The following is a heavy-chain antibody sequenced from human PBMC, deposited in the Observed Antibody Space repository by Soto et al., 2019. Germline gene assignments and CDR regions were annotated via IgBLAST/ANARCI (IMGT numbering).Heavy chain of an antibody. CDR3: ARGGGPILAPLP. J-gene: IGHJ5*02. CDR2: INPNSGAT. D-gene: IGHD3-10*01. Sequence: GASVKVSCKASGYTFTGYYIHWVRQAPGQGLEWMGWINPNSGATKYAQKFQGRATMTRDTSISTAYMELTMLRSDDTAISYCARGGGPILAPLPWGEGTLVTGYS. V-gene: IGHV1-2*02. CDR1: GYTFTGYY.